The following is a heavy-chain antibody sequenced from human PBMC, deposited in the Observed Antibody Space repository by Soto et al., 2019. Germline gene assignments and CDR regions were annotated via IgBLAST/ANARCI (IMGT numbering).Heavy chain of an antibody. V-gene: IGHV3-74*01. CDR2: INSDGSDT. D-gene: IGHD5-12*01. Sequence: EVQLVESGGGLVQPGGSLRLSCAASGFTFSTFVMHWVRQAPGKGLVWVSRINSDGSDTRYADSVKGRFTISRDNARNTLDLQMSSLRAEDTAVYFCVRDRDGYNFWCQGTMVTVSS. CDR3: VRDRDGYNF. J-gene: IGHJ3*01. CDR1: GFTFSTFV.